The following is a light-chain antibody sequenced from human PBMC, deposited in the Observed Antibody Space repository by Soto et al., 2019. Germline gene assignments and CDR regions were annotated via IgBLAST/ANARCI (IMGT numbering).Light chain of an antibody. CDR1: SSNIGSHT. CDR3: AAWDDSLNGV. J-gene: IGLJ3*02. CDR2: SNT. Sequence: QSVLTQPPSASGTPGQRVTISCSGSSSNIGSHTVNWYQQLPGAAPRLLIYSNTQRPSGVPDRFSGSKSGTSASLAISGLRSEDEADYYCAAWDDSLNGVFGGWTKLTVL. V-gene: IGLV1-44*01.